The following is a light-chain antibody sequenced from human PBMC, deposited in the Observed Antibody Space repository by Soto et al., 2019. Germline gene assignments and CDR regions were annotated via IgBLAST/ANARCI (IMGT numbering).Light chain of an antibody. V-gene: IGKV3-15*01. Sequence: EIVMTQSPAILSVSPGERATLSCRASQSVGRNIAWYQQKPGQAPRLLIHGAFTRATGIPARVSGSGSGTEFTLTISSLQSEDFAVYYCQQYNNWPTWSFGQGTKVEVK. J-gene: IGKJ1*01. CDR2: GAF. CDR1: QSVGRN. CDR3: QQYNNWPTWS.